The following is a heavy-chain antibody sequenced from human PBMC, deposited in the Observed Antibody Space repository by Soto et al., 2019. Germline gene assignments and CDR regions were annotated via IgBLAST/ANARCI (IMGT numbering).Heavy chain of an antibody. D-gene: IGHD3-22*01. J-gene: IGHJ3*02. CDR2: IIPSGGST. CDR1: GYTFTSYY. V-gene: IGHV1-46*01. Sequence: ASVKVSCKASGYTFTSYYMHWVRQAPGQGREWMGIIIPSGGSTSYAQKFQGRVTMTRDTSTSTVYMGLSSLRSEDTAVYYCARGADYYDSSGYYTRWAFDIWGQGTMVTVSS. CDR3: ARGADYYDSSGYYTRWAFDI.